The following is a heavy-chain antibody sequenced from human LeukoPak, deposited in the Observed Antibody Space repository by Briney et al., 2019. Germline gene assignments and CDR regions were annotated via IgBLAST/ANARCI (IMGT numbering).Heavy chain of an antibody. V-gene: IGHV4-34*01. D-gene: IGHD5-18*01. CDR3: ASAGYSYGYRSFDH. CDR2: INHSGST. Sequence: SETLSLTCAVYGGSFSGYYWSWIRQPPGKGLEWIGEINHSGSTNYNPSLKSRVTISVDTSKNQFSLKLSSVTAADTAVYYCASAGYSYGYRSFDHWGQGTLVTVSS. CDR1: GGSFSGYY. J-gene: IGHJ4*02.